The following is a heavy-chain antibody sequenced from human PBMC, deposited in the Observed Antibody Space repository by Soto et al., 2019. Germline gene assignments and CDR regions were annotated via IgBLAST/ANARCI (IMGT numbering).Heavy chain of an antibody. D-gene: IGHD7-27*01. CDR2: IYNNGNT. Sequence: QMQLQESGPGLVKPSETLSLTCNVSGGSVSSVKYFWSWIRQPPGKGLEWIAYIYNNGNTNYNPSLKSRATISVDTSKNQCSLKLTSVTAADSAVYFCARTVMPXGNLAAFDHWGQGVLVTVSS. J-gene: IGHJ4*02. CDR3: ARTVMPXGNLAAFDH. CDR1: GGSVSSVKYF. V-gene: IGHV4-61*01.